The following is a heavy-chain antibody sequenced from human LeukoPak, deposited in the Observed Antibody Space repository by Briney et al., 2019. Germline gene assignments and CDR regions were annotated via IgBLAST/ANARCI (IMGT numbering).Heavy chain of an antibody. CDR3: AREFDTTGWVGAFDY. CDR1: GFTFSDYY. CDR2: ISMSGNTI. D-gene: IGHD6-19*01. J-gene: IGHJ4*02. V-gene: IGHV3-11*04. Sequence: GGSLRLSCAASGFTFSDYYMIWIRQAPGKGLEWVSYISMSGNTIYYADSVKGRFTISRDNAKNSVSLQMNSLRAEDTAVYYCAREFDTTGWVGAFDYWGQGTLVTVSS.